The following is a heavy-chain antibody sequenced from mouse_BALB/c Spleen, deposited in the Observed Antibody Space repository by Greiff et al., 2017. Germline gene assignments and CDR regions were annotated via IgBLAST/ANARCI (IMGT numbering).Heavy chain of an antibody. CDR2: IYPGDGST. J-gene: IGHJ2*01. V-gene: IGHV1S56*01. CDR3: ARSGDGSFDY. D-gene: IGHD2-3*01. Sequence: QVQLQQSGPELVKPGASVKMSCKASGYTFTSYYIHWVKQRPGQGLEWIGWIYPGDGSTKYNEKFKGKTTLTADKSSSTAYMLLSSLTSEDSAIYFCARSGDGSFDYWGQGTTLTVSS. CDR1: GYTFTSYY.